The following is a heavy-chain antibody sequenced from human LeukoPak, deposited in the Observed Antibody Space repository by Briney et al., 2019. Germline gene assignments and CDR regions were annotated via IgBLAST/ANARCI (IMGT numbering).Heavy chain of an antibody. J-gene: IGHJ6*03. V-gene: IGHV3-21*01. CDR1: GFTFSSYS. D-gene: IGHD6-13*01. CDR3: ARDTSSSWYVVGYYYYMDV. CDR2: ISSSSSYI. Sequence: GGSLRLSCAASGFTFSSYSMNWVRQAPGKGLEWVSSISSSSSYIYYADSVKGRFTISRDNAKNSLYLQMNSLRAEDTAVYYCARDTSSSWYVVGYYYYMDVWGKGTTVTISS.